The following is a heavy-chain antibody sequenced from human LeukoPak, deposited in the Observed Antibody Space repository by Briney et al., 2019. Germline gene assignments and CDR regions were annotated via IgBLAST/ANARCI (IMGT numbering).Heavy chain of an antibody. V-gene: IGHV3-21*01. CDR1: GFTFSSYI. CDR3: ARDKAYGAGGMDV. J-gene: IGHJ6*02. CDR2: ISSSSSYI. Sequence: GGSLRLSCAASGFTFSSYIMNWVRQAPGKGLEWVSSISSSSSYIYYADSVRGRFTISRDNAKNSLYLQMNSLRAEDTAVYYCARDKAYGAGGMDVWGQGTPVTVSS. D-gene: IGHD4-17*01.